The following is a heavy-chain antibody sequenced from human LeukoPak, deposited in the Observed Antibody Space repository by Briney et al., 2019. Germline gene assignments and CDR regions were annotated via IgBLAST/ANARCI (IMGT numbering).Heavy chain of an antibody. D-gene: IGHD3-22*01. CDR3: ARRHDSGGHYYELDY. V-gene: IGHV3-30*03. CDR2: ISYDGNNK. Sequence: GGSLRLSCAASGFTFSNYGIHWVRQAPGKGLEWVAVISYDGNNKYYADSVKGRFTISRDNSKNTLFLQMNSLRAEDTAVYYCARRHDSGGHYYELDYWGQGTLVTVSS. J-gene: IGHJ4*02. CDR1: GFTFSNYG.